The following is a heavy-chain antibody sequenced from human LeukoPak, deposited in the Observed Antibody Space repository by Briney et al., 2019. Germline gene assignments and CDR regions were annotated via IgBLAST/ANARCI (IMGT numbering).Heavy chain of an antibody. CDR2: ISVSCGST. Sequence: QPGGALRLSCAASGFTFSSYAMSWVRQAPGKGQEWVSAISVSCGSTYYADSVKGRFTISRDNSKNTLYLQMNSLRAEDTAVYYCAKDRSKGGRGASNDAFDIWGQGTMVTVSS. D-gene: IGHD3-16*01. CDR3: AKDRSKGGRGASNDAFDI. CDR1: GFTFSSYA. V-gene: IGHV3-23*01. J-gene: IGHJ3*02.